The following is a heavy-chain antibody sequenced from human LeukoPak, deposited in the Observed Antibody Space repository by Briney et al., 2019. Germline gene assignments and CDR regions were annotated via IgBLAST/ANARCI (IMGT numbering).Heavy chain of an antibody. CDR3: AKDTSSSGYNWFDP. CDR2: ITWNSGSI. CDR1: VFTFDDYA. D-gene: IGHD6-19*01. Sequence: PGGSLRLSCAASVFTFDDYAMHWVWQAPGKGLEWVSGITWNSGSIGYADSVKGRFTISRDNAKNSLYLQMNSLRAEDTALYYCAKDTSSSGYNWFDPWGQGTLDTVSS. J-gene: IGHJ5*02. V-gene: IGHV3-9*01.